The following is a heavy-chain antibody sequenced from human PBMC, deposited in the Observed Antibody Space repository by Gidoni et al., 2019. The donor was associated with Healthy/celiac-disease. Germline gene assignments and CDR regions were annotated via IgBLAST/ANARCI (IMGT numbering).Heavy chain of an antibody. CDR3: ARHAGDYYDSSGYSSRYYFDY. V-gene: IGHV4-39*01. Sequence: QLQLQESGPGLVTPSETLSLTCTVSGGSISSSSYYWGWIRQPPGKGLEWIGSIYYSGSTYYNPSLKSRVTISVDTSKNQFSLKLSSVTAADTAVYYCARHAGDYYDSSGYSSRYYFDYWGQGTLVTVSS. J-gene: IGHJ4*02. CDR1: GGSISSSSYY. CDR2: IYYSGST. D-gene: IGHD3-22*01.